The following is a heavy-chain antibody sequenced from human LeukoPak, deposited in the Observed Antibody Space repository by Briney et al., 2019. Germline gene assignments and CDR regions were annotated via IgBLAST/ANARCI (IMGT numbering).Heavy chain of an antibody. CDR2: IYPGDSDT. J-gene: IGHJ3*02. D-gene: IGHD2-2*03. CDR1: GYSFTSCW. CDR3: ARRDGYCSSTSCYGDPSAFDI. Sequence: GESLKISCKGSGYSFTSCWIGWVRQMPGKGLEWMGIIYPGDSDTRYSPSFQGQVTISADKSISTAYLQWSSLKASDTAMYYCARRDGYCSSTSCYGDPSAFDIWGQGTMVTVSS. V-gene: IGHV5-51*01.